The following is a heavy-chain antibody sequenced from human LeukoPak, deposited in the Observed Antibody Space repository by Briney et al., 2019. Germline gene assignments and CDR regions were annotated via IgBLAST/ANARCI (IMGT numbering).Heavy chain of an antibody. D-gene: IGHD3-9*01. V-gene: IGHV3-64*01. CDR2: ISYNGGST. J-gene: IGHJ4*02. Sequence: PGGSLRLSCAASGFIFSRYTMHWLRQAPGKGLEYVSAISYNGGSTYYGNFVKGRFTISRDNSKNTLYLQMGSLRVEDMAVYYCARGDDLLLFDYWGQGTLVTVSS. CDR3: ARGDDLLLFDY. CDR1: GFIFSRYT.